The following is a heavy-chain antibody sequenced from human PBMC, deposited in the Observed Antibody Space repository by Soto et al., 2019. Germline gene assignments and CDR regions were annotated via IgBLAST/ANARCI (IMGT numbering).Heavy chain of an antibody. J-gene: IGHJ4*02. CDR3: ARIRGVIVGGPDY. V-gene: IGHV3-23*01. CDR1: GFALDSYG. Sequence: EVQLLESGGGLVQPGGSLRLSCAASGFALDSYGMSWVRQAPGRGLDWVSAISGSSGSAYYAGSVKGRFTISRDNSKKPVYLQMNSLRAEDTAIYYCARIRGVIVGGPDYWGQGTLVTVSS. D-gene: IGHD3-16*02. CDR2: ISGSSGSA.